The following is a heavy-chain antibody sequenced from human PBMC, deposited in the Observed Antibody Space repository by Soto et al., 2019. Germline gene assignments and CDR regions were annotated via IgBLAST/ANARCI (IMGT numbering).Heavy chain of an antibody. V-gene: IGHV1-69*13. CDR2: IIPIFGTA. CDR3: ATRSGIAAAGTSPIFDY. D-gene: IGHD6-13*01. CDR1: GGTFSSYA. Sequence: GASVKVSCKASGGTFSSYAISWVRQAPGQGLEWMGGIIPIFGTANYAQKFQGRVTITADESTSTAYMELSSLRSEDTAVYYCATRSGIAAAGTSPIFDYWGQGTLVTVSS. J-gene: IGHJ4*02.